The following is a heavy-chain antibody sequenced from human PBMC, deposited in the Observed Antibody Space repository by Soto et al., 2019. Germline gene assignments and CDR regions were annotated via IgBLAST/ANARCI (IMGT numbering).Heavy chain of an antibody. V-gene: IGHV3-33*01. CDR2: IWYDGSNK. CDR3: ARATTVTFGWFDP. CDR1: GFTFSSYG. D-gene: IGHD4-4*01. Sequence: SRRLSFAASGFTFSSYGMHWVRQAPGKGLEWVAVIWYDGSNKYYADSVKGRFTISRDNSKNTLYLQMNSLRAEDMAVYYCARATTVTFGWFDPWGQGTLVTVSS. J-gene: IGHJ5*02.